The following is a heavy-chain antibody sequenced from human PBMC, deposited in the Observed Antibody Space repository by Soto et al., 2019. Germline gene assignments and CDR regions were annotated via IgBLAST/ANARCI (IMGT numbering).Heavy chain of an antibody. V-gene: IGHV1-46*01. CDR1: GYTFTSYY. D-gene: IGHD2-21*01. Sequence: ASVKVSCKASGYTFTSYYMHWVRQAPGQGLEWMGIINPSGGSTSYAQKFQGRVTMTRDTSTSTVYMELSSLRSEDTAVYYCASPKTQEPVVVSSPSNYYYGMAFWAQGTTVRVSS. CDR2: INPSGGST. J-gene: IGHJ6*02. CDR3: ASPKTQEPVVVSSPSNYYYGMAF.